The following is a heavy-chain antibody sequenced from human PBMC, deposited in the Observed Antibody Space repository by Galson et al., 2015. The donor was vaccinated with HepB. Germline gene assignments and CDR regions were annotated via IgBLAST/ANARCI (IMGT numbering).Heavy chain of an antibody. D-gene: IGHD3-22*01. Sequence: SVKVSCKASGYTFTSYGISWVRQAPGQGLEWMGWISAYNGNTNYAQKLQGRVTMTTDTSTSTAYMELRSLRSDDTAVYYCAREAPQHYYDSSGYHHYYYYGMDVWGQGTTVTVSS. CDR3: AREAPQHYYDSSGYHHYYYYGMDV. CDR2: ISAYNGNT. V-gene: IGHV1-18*01. J-gene: IGHJ6*02. CDR1: GYTFTSYG.